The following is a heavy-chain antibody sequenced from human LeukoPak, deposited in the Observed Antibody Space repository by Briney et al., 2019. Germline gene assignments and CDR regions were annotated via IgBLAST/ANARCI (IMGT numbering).Heavy chain of an antibody. CDR3: ARSPAGFGELFPTN. D-gene: IGHD3-10*01. Sequence: GGSLRLSCAASGFTFSSYGMHWVRQAPGKGLEWVAVISYDGSNKYYADSVKGRFTISRDNSKNTLYLQMNSLRAEDTAVYYCARSPAGFGELFPTNWGQGTLVTVPS. CDR1: GFTFSSYG. CDR2: ISYDGSNK. J-gene: IGHJ4*02. V-gene: IGHV3-30*03.